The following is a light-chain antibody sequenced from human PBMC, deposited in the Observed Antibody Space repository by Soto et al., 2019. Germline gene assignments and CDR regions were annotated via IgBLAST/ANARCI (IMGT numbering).Light chain of an antibody. V-gene: IGLV2-8*01. CDR1: SSDVGAYNY. CDR2: EVT. Sequence: QSALTQPPSASGSPGQSVTISCTGTSSDVGAYNYVSWYQQHPGKAPKLMIYEVTKRPSGVPARFSGSKSGNTASLTVSGLQAEDEADYYCTSYAGLTAWYVFGTGTQVTV. CDR3: TSYAGLTAWYV. J-gene: IGLJ1*01.